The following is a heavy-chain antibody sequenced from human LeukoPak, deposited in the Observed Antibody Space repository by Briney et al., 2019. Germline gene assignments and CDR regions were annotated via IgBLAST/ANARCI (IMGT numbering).Heavy chain of an antibody. Sequence: GGSLRLSCTASGFAPSNDWMHWVRQVPGKGLEWVSRISTDGSTTGYVDSVKGRLTISRDNAKKILYLEMNSLRAEDTAVYYCASFGQQWLESYWGQGTLVTVSS. D-gene: IGHD6-19*01. CDR3: ASFGQQWLESY. J-gene: IGHJ4*02. V-gene: IGHV3-74*01. CDR1: GFAPSNDW. CDR2: ISTDGSTT.